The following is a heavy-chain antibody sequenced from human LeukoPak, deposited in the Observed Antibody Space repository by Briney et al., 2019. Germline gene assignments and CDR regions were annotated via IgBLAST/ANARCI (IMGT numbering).Heavy chain of an antibody. D-gene: IGHD4-17*01. Sequence: SETLSLTCTVSGGSIRSYYWSWIRQPPGKGLEWIGYIYYSGRTNYNPSLKSRVSISVDTSKNQFSLKLSSVTAADTAVYYCARTGSTVTMLYPFDHWGQGTLLTVSS. CDR1: GGSIRSYY. V-gene: IGHV4-59*01. CDR3: ARTGSTVTMLYPFDH. J-gene: IGHJ4*02. CDR2: IYYSGRT.